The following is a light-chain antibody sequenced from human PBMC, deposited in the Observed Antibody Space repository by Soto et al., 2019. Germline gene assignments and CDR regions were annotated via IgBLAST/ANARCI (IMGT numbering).Light chain of an antibody. V-gene: IGLV1-40*01. J-gene: IGLJ2*01. Sequence: QSVLTQPPSVSGAPGQRVTISCTGSSSNIGTGYDVHWYQQLPGTTPKLVIYANTNRPSGVPDRFSGSKSGTSASLAISGLQSEDEADYYCASWDDSLNGVIFGGGTKLTVL. CDR2: ANT. CDR1: SSNIGTGYD. CDR3: ASWDDSLNGVI.